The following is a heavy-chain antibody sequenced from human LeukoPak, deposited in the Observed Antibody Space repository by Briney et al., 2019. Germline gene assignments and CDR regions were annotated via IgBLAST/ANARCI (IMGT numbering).Heavy chain of an antibody. D-gene: IGHD2-15*01. CDR2: ISSSSSTI. Sequence: GGSLGLSCAASGFTFSNYEMSWVRQAPGKGLEWVSYISSSSSTIYYADSVKGRFTISRDNAKNSLYLQMNSLRAEDTAVYYCARDPAGYCSGGSCYKEWGQGTLVTVSS. CDR3: ARDPAGYCSGGSCYKE. V-gene: IGHV3-48*03. CDR1: GFTFSNYE. J-gene: IGHJ4*02.